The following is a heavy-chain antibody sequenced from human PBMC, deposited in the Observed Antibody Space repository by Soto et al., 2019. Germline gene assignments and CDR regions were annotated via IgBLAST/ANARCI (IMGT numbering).Heavy chain of an antibody. CDR2: IIPILGIA. Sequence: GASLKVSCKASGGTFSSYTISWVRQAPGQGLEWMGRIIPILGIANYAQKFQGRVTITADKSTSTAYMELSSLRSEDTAVYYCARSGGSYPGWYFDLWARGTLVNVSS. D-gene: IGHD1-26*01. CDR3: ARSGGSYPGWYFDL. V-gene: IGHV1-69*02. J-gene: IGHJ2*01. CDR1: GGTFSSYT.